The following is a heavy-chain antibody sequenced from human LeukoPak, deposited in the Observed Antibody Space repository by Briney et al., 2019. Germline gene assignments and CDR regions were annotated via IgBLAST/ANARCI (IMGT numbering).Heavy chain of an antibody. D-gene: IGHD1-26*01. CDR3: ARQNGWELLAFDI. J-gene: IGHJ3*02. CDR1: GFTFSSYA. Sequence: GGSLRLSCAAPGFTFSSYAMSWVRQAPGKGLEWVSAVDSSGNSIYYADSVKGRFTISRDNAKNSLYLQMNSLRAEDTAVYYCARQNGWELLAFDIWGQGTMVTVSS. CDR2: VDSSGNSI. V-gene: IGHV3-21*01.